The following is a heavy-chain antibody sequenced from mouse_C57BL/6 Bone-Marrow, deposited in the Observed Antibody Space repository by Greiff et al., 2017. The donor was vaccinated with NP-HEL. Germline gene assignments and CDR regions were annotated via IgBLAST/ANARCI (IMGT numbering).Heavy chain of an antibody. D-gene: IGHD1-1*01. CDR3: TTRCYYGSSPAWFAY. CDR2: IDPENGDT. CDR1: GFNIKDDY. Sequence: VQLKESGAELVRPGASVKLSCTASGFNIKDDYMHWVKQRPEQGLEWIGWIDPENGDTEYASKFQGKATITADTSSNTAYLQLSSLTSEDTAVYYCTTRCYYGSSPAWFAYWGQGTLVTVSA. V-gene: IGHV14-4*01. J-gene: IGHJ3*01.